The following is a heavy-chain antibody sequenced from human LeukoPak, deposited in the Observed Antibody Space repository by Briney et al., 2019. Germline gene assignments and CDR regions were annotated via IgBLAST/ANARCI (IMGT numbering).Heavy chain of an antibody. J-gene: IGHJ4*02. Sequence: GGSLTLSCAASGFTFSSYSMNLVRQAPGKGLEWVSSVGSANSYIYYADSLKGRFTISRDNAKNSLYLQMNSLRAEDTAVYYCAGASGGNRPFDYWGQGTLVTVSS. D-gene: IGHD1-14*01. CDR3: AGASGGNRPFDY. V-gene: IGHV3-21*01. CDR2: VGSANSYI. CDR1: GFTFSSYS.